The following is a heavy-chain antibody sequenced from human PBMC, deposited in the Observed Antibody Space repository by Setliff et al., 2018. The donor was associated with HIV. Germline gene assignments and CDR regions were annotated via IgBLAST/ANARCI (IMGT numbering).Heavy chain of an antibody. CDR1: GYTLAEVS. D-gene: IGHD2-21*01. CDR2: IIPIFGTA. J-gene: IGHJ4*02. Sequence: SVKVSCKISGYTLAEVSMHWVRQAPGRGLEWMGGIIPIFGTADYAQKFKGRVTITADESTRAAYLELSSLISEDTAVYYCTRGPLLAGLGPYYFDHWGQGTLVTVSS. CDR3: TRGPLLAGLGPYYFDH. V-gene: IGHV1-69*13.